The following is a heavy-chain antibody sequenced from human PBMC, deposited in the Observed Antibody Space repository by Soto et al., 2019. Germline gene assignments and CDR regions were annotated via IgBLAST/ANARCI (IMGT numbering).Heavy chain of an antibody. D-gene: IGHD6-6*01. V-gene: IGHV3-30*04. Sequence: GGSLRLSCAASGFTFSCYAMHWGRQAPGKGLEWVAVISYDGSNKYYADSVKGRFTISRDNSKNTLYLQMNSLRAEDTAVYYCARKYSSSNPVDYWGQGTLVTVSS. CDR1: GFTFSCYA. CDR2: ISYDGSNK. CDR3: ARKYSSSNPVDY. J-gene: IGHJ4*02.